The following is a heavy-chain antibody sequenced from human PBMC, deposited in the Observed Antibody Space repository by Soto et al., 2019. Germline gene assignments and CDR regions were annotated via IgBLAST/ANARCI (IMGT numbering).Heavy chain of an antibody. CDR1: GGSISSGDYY. J-gene: IGHJ4*02. D-gene: IGHD6-6*01. Sequence: QVQLQESGPGLVKPSQTLSLTCTVSGGSISSGDYYWSWIRQPPGKGLEWIGYIYYSGSTYYNPPLQSXXTXSXGTSNSRFSLKLISVTAALRAVYYCARGSSSYCFDYWGQGTLVAASS. CDR3: ARGSSSYCFDY. CDR2: IYYSGST. V-gene: IGHV4-30-4*01.